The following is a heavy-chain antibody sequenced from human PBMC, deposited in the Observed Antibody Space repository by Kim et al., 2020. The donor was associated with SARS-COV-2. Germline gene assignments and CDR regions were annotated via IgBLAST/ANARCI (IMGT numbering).Heavy chain of an antibody. CDR3: AKDQDGYNYSFQH. CDR2: IWYDGSNK. D-gene: IGHD5-12*01. V-gene: IGHV3-33*06. CDR1: GFTFSSYG. J-gene: IGHJ1*01. Sequence: GGSLRLSCAASGFTFSSYGMHWVRQAPGKGLEWVAVIWYDGSNKYYADSVKGRFTISRDNSKNTLYLQMNSLRAEDTAVYYCAKDQDGYNYSFQHWGQGTLVTVSS.